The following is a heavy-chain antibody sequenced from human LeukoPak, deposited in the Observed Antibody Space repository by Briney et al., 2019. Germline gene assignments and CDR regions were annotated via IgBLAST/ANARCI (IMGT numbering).Heavy chain of an antibody. Sequence: GESLKISCQGSGYSFTNYWIGWVRQRAGKGLEWMGVIYPGDSDTRYSPSFEGQVTISAEKSISTAYLHWSSLKASDSAKYYCARLGYCADGYCATYDIWGQGTLVTVSS. J-gene: IGHJ4*02. V-gene: IGHV5-51*01. CDR2: IYPGDSDT. CDR3: ARLGYCADGYCATYDI. CDR1: GYSFTNYW. D-gene: IGHD2-21*01.